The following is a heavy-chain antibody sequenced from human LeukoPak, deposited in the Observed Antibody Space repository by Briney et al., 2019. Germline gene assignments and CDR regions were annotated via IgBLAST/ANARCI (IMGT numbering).Heavy chain of an antibody. Sequence: PGGSLRLSCAASGFTFSSYEMNWVRQAPGKGLEWVSYISSSGSTIYYADSVKGRFTISRDNAKNSLYLQMNSLRAEDTAVYYCARGPNYDILTGWRKTHNGIDIWGQGTMVTVSS. V-gene: IGHV3-48*03. CDR1: GFTFSSYE. D-gene: IGHD3-9*01. CDR3: ARGPNYDILTGWRKTHNGIDI. CDR2: ISSSGSTI. J-gene: IGHJ3*02.